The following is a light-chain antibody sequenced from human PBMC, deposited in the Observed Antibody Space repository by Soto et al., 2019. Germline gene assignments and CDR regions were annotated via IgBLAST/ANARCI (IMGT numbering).Light chain of an antibody. J-gene: IGLJ1*01. Sequence: QSVLTQPPSASGTPGQRVTISCSGSSSNIGSNYVYWYQQLPGTAPKLLIYRNNQRPSGVPDRFSGSKSGTSASLAISGLRSEDEAVYYCAAWDDSLSGSGVFGTGTKVTVL. V-gene: IGLV1-47*01. CDR3: AAWDDSLSGSGV. CDR1: SSNIGSNY. CDR2: RNN.